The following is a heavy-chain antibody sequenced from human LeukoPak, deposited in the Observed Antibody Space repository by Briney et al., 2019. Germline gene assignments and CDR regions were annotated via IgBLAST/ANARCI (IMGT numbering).Heavy chain of an antibody. V-gene: IGHV3-7*01. CDR1: GFTFNIFW. CDR2: IKEDGSEK. D-gene: IGHD3-10*01. J-gene: IGHJ3*02. CDR3: ARDLVRGVITRGHAFDI. Sequence: GGSLRLSCAASGFTFNIFWMSWVRQAPGKGLEWVANIKEDGSEKYYVDSVKGRFTISRDNAKNSPYLQMNSLRAEDTAVYYCARDLVRGVITRGHAFDIWGQGTMVTVSS.